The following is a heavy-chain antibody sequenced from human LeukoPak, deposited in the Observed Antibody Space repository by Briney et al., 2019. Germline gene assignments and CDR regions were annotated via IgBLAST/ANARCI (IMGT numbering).Heavy chain of an antibody. V-gene: IGHV4-39*01. Sequence: SETLSLTCTVSGGSISSSRYFWGWIRQPPGKGLEWVGSISYTGNTYYNPSLKSRVTISVDTSKNQFSLKLRSVTAADTALYYCARRITGTTSDSYDYWGQGTLVTVSS. CDR2: ISYTGNT. CDR1: GGSISSSRYF. CDR3: ARRITGTTSDSYDY. J-gene: IGHJ4*02. D-gene: IGHD1-20*01.